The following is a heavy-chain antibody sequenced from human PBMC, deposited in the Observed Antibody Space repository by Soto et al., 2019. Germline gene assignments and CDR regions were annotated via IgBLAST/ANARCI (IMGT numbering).Heavy chain of an antibody. CDR3: AKEGGGYSQEGFDY. CDR1: GFTFSSYG. V-gene: IGHV3-30*18. D-gene: IGHD5-18*01. J-gene: IGHJ4*02. Sequence: QVQLVESGGGVVQPGRSLRLSCAASGFTFSSYGMHWVRQAPGKGLEWVAVISYDGSNKYYADSVKGRFTISRDNSKNTLYLQMNSLRAEDTAVYYCAKEGGGYSQEGFDYWGQGTLVTVSS. CDR2: ISYDGSNK.